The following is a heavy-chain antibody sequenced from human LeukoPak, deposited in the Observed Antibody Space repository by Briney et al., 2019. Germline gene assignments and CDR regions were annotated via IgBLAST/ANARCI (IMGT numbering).Heavy chain of an antibody. CDR1: GFTFSSYW. D-gene: IGHD6-13*01. J-gene: IGHJ4*02. CDR3: ARDIEAAGLFLDY. CDR2: IKYDGSEK. V-gene: IGHV3-7*01. Sequence: VGSLRLSCVASGFTFSSYWMTWVRQAPGKGLEWVANIKYDGSEKDYMVSVKGRFTISRDNAKNSLYLQMNSLRAEDTAVYYCARDIEAAGLFLDYWGQGTLVTVSS.